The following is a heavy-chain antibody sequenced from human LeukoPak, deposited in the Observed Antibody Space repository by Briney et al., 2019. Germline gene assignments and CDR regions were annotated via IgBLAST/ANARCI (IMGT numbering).Heavy chain of an antibody. V-gene: IGHV3-15*01. D-gene: IGHD5-12*01. CDR1: GFTFSNAW. Sequence: GGSLRLSCAASGFTFSNAWMSWVRQAPGKGLEWVGRIKSKTDGGTTDYAAPVKGRFTISRDDSKNTLYLQMNSLKTEDTAVYYCTTETPSGYAFHDAFDIWGQGTMVTVSS. CDR2: IKSKTDGGTT. J-gene: IGHJ3*02. CDR3: TTETPSGYAFHDAFDI.